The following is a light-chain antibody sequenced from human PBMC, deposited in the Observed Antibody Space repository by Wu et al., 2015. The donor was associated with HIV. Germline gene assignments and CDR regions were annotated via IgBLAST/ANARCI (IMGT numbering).Light chain of an antibody. CDR1: QSVSSN. Sequence: EIVMTQSPATLSVSPGERATLSCRASQSVSSNLAWYQQTPGQAPRLLIYGASTRATGIPARFSGSGSGTDFTLTISRLEPEDFAVYYCQQYGSSTETFGQGTKVEIK. V-gene: IGKV3-15*01. CDR3: QQYGSSTET. CDR2: GAS. J-gene: IGKJ1*01.